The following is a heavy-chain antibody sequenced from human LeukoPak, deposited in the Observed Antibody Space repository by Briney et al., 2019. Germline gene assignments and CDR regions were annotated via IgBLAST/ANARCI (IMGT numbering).Heavy chain of an antibody. Sequence: GGSLRLSCAASGFTVSSNYMSWVRQAPGKGLEWVSVIYSGGSTYYADSVKGRFTISRDNSKNTLYLQMNSLRAEDTAVYYCARGQWLVRGVGAFDIWGQGTMVTVSS. CDR3: ARGQWLVRGVGAFDI. J-gene: IGHJ3*02. CDR2: IYSGGST. V-gene: IGHV3-53*01. D-gene: IGHD6-19*01. CDR1: GFTVSSNY.